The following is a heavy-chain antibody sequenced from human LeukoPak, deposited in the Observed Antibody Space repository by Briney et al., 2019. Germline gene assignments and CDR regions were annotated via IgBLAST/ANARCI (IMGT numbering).Heavy chain of an antibody. CDR1: GGSLSVYY. J-gene: IGHJ4*02. Sequence: PSETLSLTCVVYGGSLSVYYWSWIRQPPGKGLEWIGEINHSGSTNYNPSLKSRVTISVDTSKNQFSLKLSSVTAADTAVYYCARVAITNSFDYWGQGTLVTVSS. CDR2: INHSGST. D-gene: IGHD3-3*01. V-gene: IGHV4-34*01. CDR3: ARVAITNSFDY.